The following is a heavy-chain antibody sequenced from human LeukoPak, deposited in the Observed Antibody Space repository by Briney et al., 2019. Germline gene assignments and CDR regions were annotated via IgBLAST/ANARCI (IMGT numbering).Heavy chain of an antibody. V-gene: IGHV3-30*02. Sequence: GGSLRLSCAASGFTFSSYGMHWVRQAPGKGLEWVAFIRYDGSNKYYADSVKGRFTISRDNSKNTLYLQMNSLRAEDTAVYYCAKGIAVAGIYSAFDIWGQGTMVTVSS. D-gene: IGHD6-19*01. CDR3: AKGIAVAGIYSAFDI. J-gene: IGHJ3*02. CDR1: GFTFSSYG. CDR2: IRYDGSNK.